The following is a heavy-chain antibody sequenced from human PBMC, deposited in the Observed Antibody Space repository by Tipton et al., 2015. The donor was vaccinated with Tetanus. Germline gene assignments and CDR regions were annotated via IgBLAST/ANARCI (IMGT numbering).Heavy chain of an antibody. D-gene: IGHD6-6*01. CDR3: ARRRRSGSSSSYEAFDI. V-gene: IGHV5-51*01. Sequence: VQLVQSGAEVKKPGESLKISCKGSGYSFTSYWIGWVRQMHGKGLESMWIIYPCDTDTRYSTSFQGQVTISVDRSISTAYLQWSGLKASDPAMFYCARRRRSGSSSSYEAFDIWGQGTMVTVSS. J-gene: IGHJ3*02. CDR1: GYSFTSYW. CDR2: IYPCDTDT.